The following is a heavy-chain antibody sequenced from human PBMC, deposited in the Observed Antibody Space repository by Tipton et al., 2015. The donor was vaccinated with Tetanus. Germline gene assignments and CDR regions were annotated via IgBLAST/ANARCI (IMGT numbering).Heavy chain of an antibody. V-gene: IGHV4-34*09. Sequence: TLSLTCAVSGGSFSGHYWSWIRQPPGEGLEWIGEINPSGGASYNPSLKSRVTISVDTSTNQFSLKLTSVTAADTAVYYCAKDQGGGRVVRLNWFDPWGPGTLVTVSS. CDR3: AKDQGGGRVVRLNWFDP. CDR2: INPSGGA. CDR1: GGSFSGHY. D-gene: IGHD6-6*01. J-gene: IGHJ5*02.